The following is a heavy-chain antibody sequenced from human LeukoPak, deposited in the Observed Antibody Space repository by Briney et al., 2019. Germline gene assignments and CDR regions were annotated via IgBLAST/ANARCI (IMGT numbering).Heavy chain of an antibody. J-gene: IGHJ4*02. CDR2: INPNSGGT. V-gene: IGHV1-2*02. CDR3: ARSPDIVVVVAATRGSPSSEFDY. CDR1: GYTFTGYY. Sequence: ASVKVSCKASGYTFTGYYMHWVRQAPGQGLEWMGWINPNSGGTNYAQKFQGRVTMTRDTSISTAYKELSRLRSDDTAVYYCARSPDIVVVVAATRGSPSSEFDYWGQGTLVTVSS. D-gene: IGHD2-15*01.